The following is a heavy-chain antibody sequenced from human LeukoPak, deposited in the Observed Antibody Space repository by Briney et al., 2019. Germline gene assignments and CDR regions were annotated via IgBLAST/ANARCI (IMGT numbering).Heavy chain of an antibody. J-gene: IGHJ4*02. V-gene: IGHV4-34*01. CDR3: ARSWRWFGAHDC. D-gene: IGHD3-10*01. CDR1: GGSFSGYY. CDR2: INHSGST. Sequence: PSETLSLTCAVYGGSFSGYYWSWIRQPPGKGLEWIGEINHSGSTNYNPSLKSRVTISVDTSKNQFSLKLSSVTAADTAVYYCARSWRWFGAHDCWGQGTLVTVSS.